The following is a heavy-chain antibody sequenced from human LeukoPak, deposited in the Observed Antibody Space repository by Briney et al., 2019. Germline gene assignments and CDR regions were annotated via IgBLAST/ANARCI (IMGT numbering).Heavy chain of an antibody. D-gene: IGHD5-24*01. J-gene: IGHJ3*02. CDR3: ARALPNTDNYNWAFDI. V-gene: IGHV4-38-2*01. CDR1: GYSISSGYY. Sequence: SETLSLTCAVSGYSISSGYYWGWIRPPPGKGLEWTGSIYHSGSTYYNPSLKSRVTISVDTSKNQFSLKLSSVTTADTAVYYCARALPNTDNYNWAFDIWGQGTMVTVSS. CDR2: IYHSGST.